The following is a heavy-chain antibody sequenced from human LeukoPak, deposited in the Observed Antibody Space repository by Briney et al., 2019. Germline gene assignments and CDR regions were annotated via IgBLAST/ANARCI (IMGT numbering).Heavy chain of an antibody. CDR3: AKEELRRITMWGYMDV. D-gene: IGHD3-10*02. CDR1: GFLFSSYG. Sequence: PGGSLRLSCAASGFLFSSYGMHWVRQAPGKGLEWVAFIRYDGSNKYYADSVKGRFTISRDNSKNTLYLQMNSLRAEDTAVYYCAKEELRRITMWGYMDVWGKGTTVTISS. V-gene: IGHV3-30*02. J-gene: IGHJ6*03. CDR2: IRYDGSNK.